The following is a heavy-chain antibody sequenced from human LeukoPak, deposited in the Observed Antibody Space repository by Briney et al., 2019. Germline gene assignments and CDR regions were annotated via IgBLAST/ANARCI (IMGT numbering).Heavy chain of an antibody. D-gene: IGHD6-13*01. CDR2: INHSGST. Sequence: DPSETLSLTCAVYGGSFSGYYWSWIRQPPGKGLEWIGEINHSGSTNYNPSLKSRVTISVDTSKNQFSLKLSSVTAADTAVYYCARYGEQQLGYFDFWGQGTLVTVSS. V-gene: IGHV4-34*01. J-gene: IGHJ4*02. CDR1: GGSFSGYY. CDR3: ARYGEQQLGYFDF.